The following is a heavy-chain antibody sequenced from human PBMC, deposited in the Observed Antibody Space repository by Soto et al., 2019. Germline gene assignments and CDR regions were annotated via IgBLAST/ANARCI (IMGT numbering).Heavy chain of an antibody. CDR1: GGSISSGGYY. CDR3: ARVFFDYGDYNWFDP. V-gene: IGHV4-31*03. J-gene: IGHJ5*02. Sequence: SETLSLTCTVSGGSISSGGYYWSWIRQHPGKGLEWIGYIYYSGSTYYNPSLKSRVTISVDTSKNQFSLKLSSVTAVDTAVYYCARVFFDYGDYNWFDPWGQGTLVTVSS. D-gene: IGHD4-17*01. CDR2: IYYSGST.